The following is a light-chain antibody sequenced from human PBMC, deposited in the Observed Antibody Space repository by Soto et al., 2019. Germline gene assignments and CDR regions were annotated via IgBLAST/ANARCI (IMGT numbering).Light chain of an antibody. V-gene: IGLV2-23*01. CDR1: TSDVGSYNL. CDR2: EGN. J-gene: IGLJ1*01. Sequence: QSVLTQPASVSGSLGQSITISCTATTSDVGSYNLVSWYQHHPGKAPKLMIYEGNKRSSGVSSRFSGSKSGNTASLTISGLRAEDEADYYCCSYAGSGTPYVFATGTKVTVL. CDR3: CSYAGSGTPYV.